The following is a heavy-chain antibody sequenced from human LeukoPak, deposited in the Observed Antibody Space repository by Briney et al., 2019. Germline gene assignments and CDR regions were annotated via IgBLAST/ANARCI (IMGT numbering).Heavy chain of an antibody. CDR2: INSDGTRT. J-gene: IGHJ5*02. D-gene: IGHD1-26*01. Sequence: GGSLRLSCAASGFTFSSYGMHWVRQAPGKGLVWVSRINSDGTRTTYADPVKGRFTISRDNAKNTVYLQMNSLTAEDTAVYYCATVATGSWGWIDPWGQGTLVTVSS. V-gene: IGHV3-74*01. CDR1: GFTFSSYG. CDR3: ATVATGSWGWIDP.